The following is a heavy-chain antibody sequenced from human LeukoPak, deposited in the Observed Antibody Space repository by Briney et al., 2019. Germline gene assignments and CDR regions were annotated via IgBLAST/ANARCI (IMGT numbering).Heavy chain of an antibody. CDR2: ITGSGGST. D-gene: IGHD5-12*01. Sequence: PGGSLRLSCVGSGFTFSSYAMSWVRQNPGKGLEWVSVITGSGGSTYYAESVKGRFTISRDNSKNTLYLQMNSLRAEDTAVYYCAKGSVLVAVDCWGQGTLVTVSS. V-gene: IGHV3-23*01. CDR3: AKGSVLVAVDC. J-gene: IGHJ4*02. CDR1: GFTFSSYA.